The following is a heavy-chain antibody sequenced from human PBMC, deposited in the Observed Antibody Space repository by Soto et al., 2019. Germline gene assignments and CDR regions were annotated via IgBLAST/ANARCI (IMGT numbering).Heavy chain of an antibody. Sequence: ASVKVSCKTSGYTFRDDGINWVRQAPGQGLEWMGWITPYNSKTNYAQNLQGRVTMTTDTSTSTAYIELRSLRSEDTAVYYCARTSGYYLYDYWGQGTLVTVSS. CDR1: GYTFRDDG. V-gene: IGHV1-18*01. J-gene: IGHJ4*02. CDR2: ITPYNSKT. CDR3: ARTSGYYLYDY. D-gene: IGHD3-22*01.